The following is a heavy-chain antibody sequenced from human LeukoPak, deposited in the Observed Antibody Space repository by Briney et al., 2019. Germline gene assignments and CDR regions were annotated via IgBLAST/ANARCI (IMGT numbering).Heavy chain of an antibody. Sequence: ASVKVSCKASGYTFTSYGISWVRQAPGQGLEWMGWISAYNGNTNYAQKFQGRVTMTRDTSISTVYMELSRLRSDDTAVYYCARDRYYDSSGWFDPWGQGTLVTVSS. D-gene: IGHD3-22*01. CDR2: ISAYNGNT. V-gene: IGHV1-18*01. CDR1: GYTFTSYG. J-gene: IGHJ5*02. CDR3: ARDRYYDSSGWFDP.